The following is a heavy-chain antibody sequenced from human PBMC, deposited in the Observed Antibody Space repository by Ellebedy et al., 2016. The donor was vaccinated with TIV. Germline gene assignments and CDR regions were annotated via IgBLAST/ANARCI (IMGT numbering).Heavy chain of an antibody. Sequence: MPGGSLRLSCSVSGGSISSVSYYWGWIRQPPGKGLEWIGSIYYSGSTYYNPSLKSRVTISVEPSKNQFSLKLNSVTAAETAVYYCARELRAAGGHYMDVWGRGTTVAVSS. CDR1: GGSISSVSYY. D-gene: IGHD2-15*01. CDR3: ARELRAAGGHYMDV. J-gene: IGHJ6*03. V-gene: IGHV4-39*07. CDR2: IYYSGST.